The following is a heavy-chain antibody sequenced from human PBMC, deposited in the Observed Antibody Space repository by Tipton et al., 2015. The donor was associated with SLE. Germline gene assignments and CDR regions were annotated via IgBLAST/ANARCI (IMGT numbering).Heavy chain of an antibody. CDR1: GGSLSRYY. D-gene: IGHD6-6*01. CDR2: VYNSGST. V-gene: IGHV4-59*01. CDR3: ARDIEATQLDRRRVLAFGF. J-gene: IGHJ3*01. Sequence: TLSLTCSVSGGSLSRYYWSWIRQPPGKGLEWIGYVYNSGSTNYNPSFKSRVTISVDTSKNQVSLSLSPVTAADTAMYYCARDIEATQLDRRRVLAFGFWGQGTRITVSS.